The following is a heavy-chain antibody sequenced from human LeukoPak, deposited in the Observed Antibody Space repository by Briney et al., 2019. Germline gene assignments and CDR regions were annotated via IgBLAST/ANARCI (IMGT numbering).Heavy chain of an antibody. D-gene: IGHD3-9*01. Sequence: PSETLSLTCTVSGGSISSYYWSWIRQPPGKGLEWIGYIYYSGSTNYNPSLKSRVTISVDTSKNQFSLKLSSVTAADTAVYYCARHGLLEYFDWSPLGYWGQGTLVTVSS. CDR2: IYYSGST. V-gene: IGHV4-59*08. J-gene: IGHJ4*02. CDR1: GGSISSYY. CDR3: ARHGLLEYFDWSPLGY.